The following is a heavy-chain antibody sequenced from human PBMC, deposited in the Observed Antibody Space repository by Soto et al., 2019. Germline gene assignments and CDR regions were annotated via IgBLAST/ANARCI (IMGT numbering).Heavy chain of an antibody. V-gene: IGHV3-30*03. J-gene: IGHJ4*02. D-gene: IGHD7-27*01. CDR3: TGAESPDTAYFSLY. CDR1: VFTCSSYG. Sequence: PWWSLRLSCSASVFTCSSYGMHWVRQAPGKGLEWVSVISYDGSNKYYADSVKGRFTISGDSSNGLAYLQMSSLRIEDSAVYYCTGAESPDTAYFSLYWGQGTPVTV. CDR2: ISYDGSNK.